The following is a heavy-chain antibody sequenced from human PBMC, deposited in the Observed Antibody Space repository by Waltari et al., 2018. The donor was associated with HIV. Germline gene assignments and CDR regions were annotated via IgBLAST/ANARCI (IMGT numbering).Heavy chain of an antibody. D-gene: IGHD3-10*01. J-gene: IGHJ5*02. CDR3: ARSRVDMIRNELDP. CDR1: GGSISSHY. V-gene: IGHV4-4*07. Sequence: QVQLQESGPGLVKPSETLSPICTVPGGSISSHYWSWLRQPAGKGLEWIGRIYSSGNTDYNPSLNSRVTMSLDTSKNQFSLKLNAVTATDTAVYYCARSRVDMIRNELDPWGQGTLVTVSS. CDR2: IYSSGNT.